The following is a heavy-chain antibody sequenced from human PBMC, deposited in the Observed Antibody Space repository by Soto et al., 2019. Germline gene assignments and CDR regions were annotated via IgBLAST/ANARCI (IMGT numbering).Heavy chain of an antibody. Sequence: QVQLVQSGAEVKKPGASVKVSCKASGYTFTSYGISWVQQAPGQGLEWMGWISAYNGNTNYAQKLQGRVTMTTDTSTSTAYMELRSLRSDDTAVYYCARDHSKRVVGATTLADYWGQGTLVTVSS. J-gene: IGHJ4*02. CDR3: ARDHSKRVVGATTLADY. CDR2: ISAYNGNT. CDR1: GYTFTSYG. V-gene: IGHV1-18*01. D-gene: IGHD1-26*01.